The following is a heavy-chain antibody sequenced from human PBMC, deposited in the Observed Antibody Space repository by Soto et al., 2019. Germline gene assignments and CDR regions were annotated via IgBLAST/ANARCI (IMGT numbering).Heavy chain of an antibody. D-gene: IGHD3-22*01. J-gene: IGHJ4*02. V-gene: IGHV4-39*01. CDR1: GASVSSTSYY. CDR3: ASQGKTFYYRSSGYYSDY. CDR2: VPYRGTT. Sequence: PSETLSLTCTVSGASVSSTSYYWGWIRQPPGKGLEWIGTVPYRGTTYYPPSLKSRVPISVDTSKNQFSLKLSSVTAADTAVYYCASQGKTFYYRSSGYYSDYWGQGALVTV.